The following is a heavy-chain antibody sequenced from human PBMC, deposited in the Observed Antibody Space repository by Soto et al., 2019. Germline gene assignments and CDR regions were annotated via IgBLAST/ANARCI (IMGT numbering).Heavy chain of an antibody. J-gene: IGHJ4*02. Sequence: PGGSLRLSCTASGFTFGDYAMSWFRQAPGKGLEWVGFIRSKAYGGTTEYAASVKGRFTISRDDSKSIAYLQMNSLKTEDTAVYYCTRESNDYGDYATDYWGQGTLVTVSS. V-gene: IGHV3-49*03. D-gene: IGHD4-17*01. CDR2: IRSKAYGGTT. CDR3: TRESNDYGDYATDY. CDR1: GFTFGDYA.